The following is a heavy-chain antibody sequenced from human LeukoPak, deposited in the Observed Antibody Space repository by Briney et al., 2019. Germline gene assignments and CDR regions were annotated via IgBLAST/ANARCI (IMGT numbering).Heavy chain of an antibody. V-gene: IGHV4-34*01. Sequence: NPSETLSLTCTVYGGSFSAYYWGWIRQPPGKGLEWIGEINHSGSTNYNPSLASRVTISVDTSKNQFSLKLSSVTAADTAVYYCAEIAAAGTLFDYWGRGTLVTVSS. D-gene: IGHD6-13*01. CDR1: GGSFSAYY. CDR3: AEIAAAGTLFDY. J-gene: IGHJ4*02. CDR2: INHSGST.